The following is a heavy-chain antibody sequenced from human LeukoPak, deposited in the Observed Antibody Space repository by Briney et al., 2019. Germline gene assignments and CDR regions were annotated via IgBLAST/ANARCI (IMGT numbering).Heavy chain of an antibody. Sequence: GGSLRLSCAASGFTFSSYAMSWVRQAPGKGLEWVSAISGGGDNIYYADSVKGRFTASRDNSKNTLYLQMNSLRAEDTAVYYCAKGRYTSGWYYDYWGQGTLVTVSS. J-gene: IGHJ4*02. CDR3: AKGRYTSGWYYDY. V-gene: IGHV3-23*01. CDR2: ISGGGDNI. D-gene: IGHD6-19*01. CDR1: GFTFSSYA.